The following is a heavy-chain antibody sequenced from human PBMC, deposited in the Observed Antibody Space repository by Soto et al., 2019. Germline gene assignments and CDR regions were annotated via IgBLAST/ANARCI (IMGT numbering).Heavy chain of an antibody. CDR1: GFTFSSYS. CDR3: AKVSSTSFRPTFYYYYGMDV. V-gene: IGHV3-48*02. D-gene: IGHD2-2*01. J-gene: IGHJ6*02. CDR2: ISSSSSTI. Sequence: GGSLRLSCAASGFTFSSYSMNWVRQAPGKGLEWVSYISSSSSTIYYANSVKGRFTISRDNAKNSLYLQMNSLRDEDTAGYYCAKVSSTSFRPTFYYYYGMDVWGQGTTVTVSS.